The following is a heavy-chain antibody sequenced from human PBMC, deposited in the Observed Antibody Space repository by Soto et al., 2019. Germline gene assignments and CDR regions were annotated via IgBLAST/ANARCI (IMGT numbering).Heavy chain of an antibody. CDR1: GFSLSNARMG. V-gene: IGHV2-26*01. D-gene: IGHD5-18*01. Sequence: QVTLKESGPVLVKPTEPLTLTCTVSGFSLSNARMGVSWIRQPPGKALEWLAHIFSNDEKSYRTSLKSRLTISKDTSKSQVVLTTTNKDPVDTATYYCARSEGYGYGYLCGPWGQGTLVTVSS. CDR2: IFSNDEK. J-gene: IGHJ5*02. CDR3: ARSEGYGYGYLCGP.